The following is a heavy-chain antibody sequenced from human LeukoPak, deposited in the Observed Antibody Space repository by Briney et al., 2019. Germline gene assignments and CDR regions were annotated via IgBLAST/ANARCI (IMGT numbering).Heavy chain of an antibody. CDR3: ARAANYVWGSYRSGYYFDY. V-gene: IGHV3-64*01. Sequence: GGSLRLSCAASGFTFSSYAMHWVRQAPGKGLEYVSAISSNGGSTYYANSVKGRFTISRDNSKNTLYLQMGSLRAEDMAVYYCARAANYVWGSYRSGYYFDYWGQGTLVTVSS. CDR1: GFTFSSYA. D-gene: IGHD3-16*02. J-gene: IGHJ4*02. CDR2: ISSNGGST.